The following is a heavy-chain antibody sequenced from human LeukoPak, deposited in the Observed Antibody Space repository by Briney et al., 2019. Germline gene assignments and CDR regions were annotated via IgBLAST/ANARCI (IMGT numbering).Heavy chain of an antibody. CDR3: ARAGGCSDGSCYYYYYGMDV. V-gene: IGHV3-30*04. CDR2: ISYDGTNE. CDR1: GFTFNTYT. J-gene: IGHJ6*04. D-gene: IGHD2-15*01. Sequence: GGSLRLSCAASGFTFNTYTMNWVRQAPGKGLEWVALISYDGTNEYYADSVKGRFTISRDNSKNTVSVQMNSLRIEDTAVYYCARAGGCSDGSCYYYYYGMDVWGKGTTVTVSS.